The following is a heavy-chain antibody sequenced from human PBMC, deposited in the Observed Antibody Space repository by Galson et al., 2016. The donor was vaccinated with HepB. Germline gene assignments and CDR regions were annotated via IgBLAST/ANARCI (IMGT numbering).Heavy chain of an antibody. V-gene: IGHV3-48*01. CDR3: ARFSDYGGNYDWYFDL. CDR2: IVSGSRTI. D-gene: IGHD4-23*01. J-gene: IGHJ2*01. Sequence: SLRLSCAASGFTFSSYSINWVRQAPGKGLEWVSYIVSGSRTIYYAGSVKGRFTISRDNAKNSLYLQMNSLRAEDTAVYYCARFSDYGGNYDWYFDLWGRGTLVTVSS. CDR1: GFTFSSYS.